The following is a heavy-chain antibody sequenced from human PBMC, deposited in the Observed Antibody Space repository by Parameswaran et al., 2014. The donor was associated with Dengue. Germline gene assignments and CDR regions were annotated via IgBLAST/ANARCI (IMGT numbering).Heavy chain of an antibody. CDR2: IKQDGSEK. Sequence: RWIRQPPGKGLEWVANIKQDGSEKYYVDSVKGRFTISRDNAKNSLYLQMNSLRVEDTAVYYCARGGRRGPFDPWGQGTLVTVSS. V-gene: IGHV3-7*01. J-gene: IGHJ5*02. CDR3: ARGGRRGPFDP. D-gene: IGHD3-10*01.